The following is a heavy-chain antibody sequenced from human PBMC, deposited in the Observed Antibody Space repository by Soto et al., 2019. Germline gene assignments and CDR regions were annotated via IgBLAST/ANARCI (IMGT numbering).Heavy chain of an antibody. CDR1: GFTFGDYA. CDR3: TSVHYCISTSCYEQYYYGMDV. V-gene: IGHV3-49*03. CDR2: IRSKAYGGTT. J-gene: IGHJ6*02. Sequence: PGGSLRLSCTASGFTFGDYAMSWFRQAPWKGLEWVGFIRSKAYGGTTEYAASVKGRFTISRDDSKSIAYLQMNSLKTEDTAVYYCTSVHYCISTSCYEQYYYGMDVWGQATTVTVSS. D-gene: IGHD2-2*01.